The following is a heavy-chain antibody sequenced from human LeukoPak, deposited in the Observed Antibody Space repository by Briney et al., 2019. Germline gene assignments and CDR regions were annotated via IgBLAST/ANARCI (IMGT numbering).Heavy chain of an antibody. Sequence: SETLSLTCAVYGGSFSGYYWSWIRQPPGKGLEWIGEINHSGSTNYNPSLKSRVTISVDTSKNQFSLKLSSVTAADTAVYYCARHEDFWSGSVWFDPWGQGTQVTVSS. V-gene: IGHV4-34*01. J-gene: IGHJ5*02. CDR2: INHSGST. CDR1: GGSFSGYY. D-gene: IGHD3-3*01. CDR3: ARHEDFWSGSVWFDP.